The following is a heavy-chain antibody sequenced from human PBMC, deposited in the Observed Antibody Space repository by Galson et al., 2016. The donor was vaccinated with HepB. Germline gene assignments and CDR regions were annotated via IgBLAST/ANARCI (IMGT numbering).Heavy chain of an antibody. V-gene: IGHV1-46*01. CDR3: ARVLGFVPEGFHYYTLYV. CDR2: LYPSGPST. J-gene: IGHJ6*02. Sequence: SVKVSCKASGYSFTSYYIHWVRQAPGQGLEWMGILYPSGPSTSYAQKFQGRITMTRDTSTNTVYMELSSLRSDDTAVYYCARVLGFVPEGFHYYTLYVWGQGTAVTVSS. D-gene: IGHD3-10*01. CDR1: GYSFTSYY.